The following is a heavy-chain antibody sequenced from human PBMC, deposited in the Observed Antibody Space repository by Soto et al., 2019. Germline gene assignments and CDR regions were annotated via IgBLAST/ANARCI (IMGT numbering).Heavy chain of an antibody. V-gene: IGHV3-30*18. Sequence: GGSLRLSCAASGFTFSSYGMHWVRQAPGKGLEWVAVISYDGSNKYYADSVKGRFTISRDNSKNTLYLQMNSLRAEDTAVYYCAKDRGGGYTIFGVVIGFYGMDVWGQGITVTVSS. J-gene: IGHJ6*02. CDR3: AKDRGGGYTIFGVVIGFYGMDV. CDR1: GFTFSSYG. D-gene: IGHD3-3*01. CDR2: ISYDGSNK.